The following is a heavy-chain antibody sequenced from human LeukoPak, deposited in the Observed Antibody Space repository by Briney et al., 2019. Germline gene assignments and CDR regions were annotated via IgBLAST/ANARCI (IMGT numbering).Heavy chain of an antibody. CDR2: IWYDGSKK. J-gene: IGHJ4*02. D-gene: IGHD6-13*01. Sequence: GGSLRLSCAASGFTFPSYGMDWVRQAPGKGLEWVAIIWYDGSKKYYADSVKGRFTISRDNSKNTLSLQMNSLRAEDTGLYYCAASIAYRSSWFADYWGQGTLVTVSS. CDR3: AASIAYRSSWFADY. V-gene: IGHV3-33*01. CDR1: GFTFPSYG.